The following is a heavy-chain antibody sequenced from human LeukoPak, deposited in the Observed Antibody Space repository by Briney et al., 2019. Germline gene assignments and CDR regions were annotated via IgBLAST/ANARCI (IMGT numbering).Heavy chain of an antibody. CDR3: ASRDSSSGWYSASWFYAFDI. Sequence: ASVKVSCKVSGYTLTELSMHWVRQAPGKGLEWMGGFDPEDGETIYAQKFQGRVTMTEDTSTDTAYMELSSLRSEDTAVYYCASRDSSSGWYSASWFYAFDIWGQGTMVTVS. J-gene: IGHJ3*02. D-gene: IGHD6-19*01. V-gene: IGHV1-24*01. CDR2: FDPEDGET. CDR1: GYTLTELS.